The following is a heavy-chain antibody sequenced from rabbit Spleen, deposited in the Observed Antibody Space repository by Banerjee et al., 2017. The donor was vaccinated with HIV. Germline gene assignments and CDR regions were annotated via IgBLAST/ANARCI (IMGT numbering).Heavy chain of an antibody. CDR1: GVSFSFSSY. D-gene: IGHD1-1*01. Sequence: VESGGGLVKPGASLTLTCTASGVSFSFSSYMCWVRQAPGKGLEWIACIDTGSSGFTYFASWAKGRFTISKTSSTTVTLQMTSLTAADTATYFCARDTSSSFSSYGMDLWGPGTLVTVS. CDR2: IDTGSSGFT. V-gene: IGHV1S40*01. J-gene: IGHJ6*01. CDR3: ARDTSSSFSSYGMDL.